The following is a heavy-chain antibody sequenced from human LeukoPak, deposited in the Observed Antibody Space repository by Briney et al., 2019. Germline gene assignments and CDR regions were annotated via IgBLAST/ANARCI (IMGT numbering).Heavy chain of an antibody. D-gene: IGHD6-6*01. V-gene: IGHV3-23*01. Sequence: GGSLRLSCAASGFTFDSYGMSWVRQAPGKGLEWVSAISGSGGNTYYADSVEGRFTISRDSSKNTLYLQMNSLRAEDTAVYYCAKALSSIATRPLDYWGQGTLVTVSS. CDR2: ISGSGGNT. J-gene: IGHJ4*02. CDR1: GFTFDSYG. CDR3: AKALSSIATRPLDY.